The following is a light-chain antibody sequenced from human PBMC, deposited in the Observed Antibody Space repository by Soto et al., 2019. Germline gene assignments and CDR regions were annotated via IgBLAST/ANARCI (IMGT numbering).Light chain of an antibody. CDR1: QSISSW. V-gene: IGKV1-5*03. CDR3: QQYHSYPWT. J-gene: IGKJ1*01. CDR2: KAS. Sequence: DIQMTQSPSTLSASVGDRVPITCRASQSISSWLAWYQQKPEKAPKLLIYKASSLESGVPSRFSGSGSGTEFTLTISSLQPDDFATYYCQQYHSYPWTFGQGTKVEIK.